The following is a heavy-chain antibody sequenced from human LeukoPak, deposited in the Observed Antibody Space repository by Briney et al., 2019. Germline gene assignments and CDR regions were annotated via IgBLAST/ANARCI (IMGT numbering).Heavy chain of an antibody. CDR3: AREDYYYDSSGYLDY. V-gene: IGHV1-18*01. Sequence: ASVTVSCKASGYTFTSYGISWVRQAPGQGLEWMGWISAYNGNTNYAQKLQGRVTMTTDTSTSTAYMELRSLRSDDTAVYYCAREDYYYDSSGYLDYWGQGTLVTVSS. CDR2: ISAYNGNT. J-gene: IGHJ4*02. CDR1: GYTFTSYG. D-gene: IGHD3-22*01.